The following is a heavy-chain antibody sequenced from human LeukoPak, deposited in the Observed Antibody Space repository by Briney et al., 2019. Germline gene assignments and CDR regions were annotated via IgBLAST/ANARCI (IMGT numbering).Heavy chain of an antibody. CDR3: ARAHPLVDWFDP. J-gene: IGHJ5*02. Sequence: SETLSLTCTVSGGSISSSSYYWGWIRQPPGKGLEWIGSIYYSGSTNYNPSLKSRVTMSVDTSKNQFSLKLSSVTAADTAVYYCARAHPLVDWFDPWGQGTLVTVSS. CDR1: GGSISSSSYY. V-gene: IGHV4-39*07. D-gene: IGHD2-15*01. CDR2: IYYSGST.